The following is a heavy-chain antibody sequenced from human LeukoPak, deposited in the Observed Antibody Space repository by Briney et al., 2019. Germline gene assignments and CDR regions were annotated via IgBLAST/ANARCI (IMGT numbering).Heavy chain of an antibody. CDR1: GFTFGDYA. CDR2: IRSKAYGGTT. D-gene: IGHD3-10*01. CDR3: TGLDYGSGLLIDY. J-gene: IGHJ4*02. V-gene: IGHV3-49*04. Sequence: GGSLRLSCTASGFTFGDYAMSWVRQAPGKGLEWVGFIRSKAYGGTTEYAASVKGRFTISRDDSKSIAYLQMNSLKTEDTAVYYCTGLDYGSGLLIDYWGQGTLVTVSS.